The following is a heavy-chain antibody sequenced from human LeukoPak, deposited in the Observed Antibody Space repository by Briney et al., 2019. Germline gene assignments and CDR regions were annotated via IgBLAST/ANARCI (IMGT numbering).Heavy chain of an antibody. J-gene: IGHJ4*02. CDR1: GFTFSDYY. CDR3: AKDNMITFGGVIGYFDY. V-gene: IGHV3-11*04. Sequence: GGSLRLSCAASGFTFSDYYMSWIRQAPGKGLEWVSYISSSGSTIYYADSVKGRFTISRDNSKNTLYLQMNSLRAEDTAVYYCAKDNMITFGGVIGYFDYWGQGTLVTVSS. D-gene: IGHD3-16*01. CDR2: ISSSGSTI.